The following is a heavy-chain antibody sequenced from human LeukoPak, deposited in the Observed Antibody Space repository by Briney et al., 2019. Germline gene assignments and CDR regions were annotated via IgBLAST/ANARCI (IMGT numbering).Heavy chain of an antibody. CDR1: GVTFSSYA. CDR2: IIPIFGTA. J-gene: IGHJ4*02. CDR3: ARLLYYCSGGSCSHRHFDY. Sequence: SVKVSCKASGVTFSSYAISWVRQAPGHGLEWMGGIIPIFGTANYAKKFQGRVTITTDESTSPAYLELSSLRSEVKAVYYCARLLYYCSGGSCSHRHFDYWGQGTLVPVSS. V-gene: IGHV1-69*05. D-gene: IGHD2-15*01.